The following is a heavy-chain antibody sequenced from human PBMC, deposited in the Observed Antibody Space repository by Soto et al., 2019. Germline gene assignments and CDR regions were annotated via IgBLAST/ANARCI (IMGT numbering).Heavy chain of an antibody. CDR2: IFSSGST. CDR3: ARQRRDFDY. Sequence: SETLSLTCTVSGGSISNYYWSWIRQPPGKGLQWFGYIFSSGSTNYNPSLKSRVTISVNTSKNQFSLNLNSVTAADTAVYYCARQRRDFDYWGQGSLVT. CDR1: GGSISNYY. V-gene: IGHV4-59*08. J-gene: IGHJ4*02.